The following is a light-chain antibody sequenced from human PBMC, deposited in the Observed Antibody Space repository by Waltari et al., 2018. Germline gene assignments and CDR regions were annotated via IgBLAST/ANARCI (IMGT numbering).Light chain of an antibody. Sequence: QYVLTQPPSASGTPGQRVTISCSGPTSNIGRKLILWYQQPQGKAPKLLIYRSDQRPSGVPDRFSGSKSGTSASLAISGLQSEDEADDYCAAWDDSLNGHWVFGGGTKVTVL. CDR2: RSD. J-gene: IGLJ3*02. CDR3: AAWDDSLNGHWV. CDR1: TSNIGRKL. V-gene: IGLV1-44*01.